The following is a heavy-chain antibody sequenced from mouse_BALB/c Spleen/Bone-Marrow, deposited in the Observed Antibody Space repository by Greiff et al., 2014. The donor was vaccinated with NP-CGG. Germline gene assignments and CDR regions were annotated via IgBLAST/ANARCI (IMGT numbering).Heavy chain of an antibody. V-gene: IGHV1S137*01. CDR3: AREGGNFPWFAY. J-gene: IGHJ3*01. CDR2: ISTYYGDA. CDR1: GYTFTDYA. Sequence: QVQLQQSGAELVRPGVSVKISYKGSGYTFTDYAMHWVKQSHAKSLEWIGVISTYYGDASYNQKFKGKATMTVDKSSSTAHMELARLTSEDSAIYYCAREGGNFPWFAYWGQGTLVTVSA. D-gene: IGHD2-1*01.